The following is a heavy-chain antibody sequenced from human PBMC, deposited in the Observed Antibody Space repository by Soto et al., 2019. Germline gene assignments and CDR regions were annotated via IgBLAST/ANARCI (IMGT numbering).Heavy chain of an antibody. CDR1: GFTFSSHS. CDR3: ARGAMYYYDSSGSGFDY. J-gene: IGHJ4*02. Sequence: GGSLRFSCAASGFTFSSHSMNWVRQAPGKGLEYVSAISSSGGSIYYADSVKGRFTISRDNSKNTLYLQMGSLRAEDMAVYYCARGAMYYYDSSGSGFDYWGQGTLVTVSS. D-gene: IGHD3-22*01. V-gene: IGHV3-64*02. CDR2: ISSSGGSI.